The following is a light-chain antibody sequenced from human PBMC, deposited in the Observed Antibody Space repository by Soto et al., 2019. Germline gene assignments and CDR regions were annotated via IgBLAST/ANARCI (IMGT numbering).Light chain of an antibody. V-gene: IGKV2-24*01. CDR1: QSLLTADGHTF. CDR2: KVF. J-gene: IGKJ2*01. Sequence: DVVLTQPPLSSPVSLGQPASISCRSSQSLLTADGHTFLRWLQQRPGQPPRVLIYKVFNRFSGVPDKFSGSGAGTDFTLKISRVEAEDVGIYYCLQLTHVPYTFGQGTKLEIK. CDR3: LQLTHVPYT.